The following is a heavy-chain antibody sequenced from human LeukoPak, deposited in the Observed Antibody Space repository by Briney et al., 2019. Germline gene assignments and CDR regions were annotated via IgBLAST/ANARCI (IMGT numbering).Heavy chain of an antibody. D-gene: IGHD3-10*02. CDR3: ARGRVYYVFDY. CDR2: INHSGST. V-gene: IGHV4-34*01. J-gene: IGHJ4*02. Sequence: MSSETLSLTCAVYGGSFSGYYWSWIRQPPGKGLEWIGEINHSGSTNYNPSLKSRVTISVDTSKNQFSLKLSSVTAADTAVYYCARGRVYYVFDYWGQGTLVTVSS. CDR1: GGSFSGYY.